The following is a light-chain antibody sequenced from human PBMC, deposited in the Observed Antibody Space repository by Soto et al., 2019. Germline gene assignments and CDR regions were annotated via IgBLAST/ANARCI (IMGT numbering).Light chain of an antibody. V-gene: IGKV3-20*01. CDR1: QSVRSNY. CDR3: QQYGSSPPVT. J-gene: IGKJ4*01. Sequence: EIVLTQSPGALSLSPGERATLSCRASQSVRSNYLAWYQQKPGQAPSLLIYGASSRATGIPDRFSGSGSGTACTLTISRLEPEDFAVYYCQQYGSSPPVTFGGGTRVEIK. CDR2: GAS.